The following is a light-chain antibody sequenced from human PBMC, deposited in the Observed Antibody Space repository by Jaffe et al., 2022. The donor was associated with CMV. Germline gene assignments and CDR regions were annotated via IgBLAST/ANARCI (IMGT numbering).Light chain of an antibody. Sequence: DIQMTQSPSSLSAFVGDRVTITCRATQDLMDSLAWYQQKPGKPPTLLLYGATRLQSGVPSRFSGSGSETDYTLTISSLQPEDSATYYCQQYHINPPWTFGHGTKVEIK. CDR2: GAT. CDR1: QDLMDS. CDR3: QQYHINPPWT. V-gene: IGKV1-NL1*01. J-gene: IGKJ1*01.